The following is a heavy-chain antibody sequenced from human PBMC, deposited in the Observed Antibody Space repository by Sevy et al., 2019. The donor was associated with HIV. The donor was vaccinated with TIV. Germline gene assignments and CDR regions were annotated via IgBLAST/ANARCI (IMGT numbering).Heavy chain of an antibody. D-gene: IGHD4-17*01. CDR3: ASLDYGDYDAFDI. CDR2: IYYSGST. Sequence: SETLSLTCTVSGGSISSSSYYWGWIRQPPGKGLEWIGSIYYSGSTYYNPSLKSRVTISVDRSKNQFSLKLSSVTAADTAVYYCASLDYGDYDAFDIWGQGTMVTVSS. J-gene: IGHJ3*02. V-gene: IGHV4-39*01. CDR1: GGSISSSSYY.